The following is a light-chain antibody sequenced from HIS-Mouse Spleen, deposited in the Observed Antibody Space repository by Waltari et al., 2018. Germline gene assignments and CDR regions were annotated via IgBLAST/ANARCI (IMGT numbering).Light chain of an antibody. J-gene: IGLJ2*01. CDR1: ALPKKY. CDR2: EDS. V-gene: IGLV3-10*01. CDR3: YSIDSSGNHRV. Sequence: SYELTQPPSVSVSPGQTARITCSGDALPKKYAYWYQQKSGQAPVLVIYEDSKRPSWIPERFSGSSSGTMATLTISGAQVEDEADYYCYSIDSSGNHRVFGGGTKLTVL.